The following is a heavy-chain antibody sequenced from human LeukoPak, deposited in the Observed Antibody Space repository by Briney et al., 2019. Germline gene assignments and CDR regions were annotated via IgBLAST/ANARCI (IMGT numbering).Heavy chain of an antibody. D-gene: IGHD2-21*02. J-gene: IGHJ6*02. Sequence: SETLSLTCTVSGGSISSYYWSWIRQPPGKGLEWIGYIYYSGSTNYNPSLKSRVTISVDTSKNQFSLKLSSVTAADTAVYYCARVSPYCGGDCHYYGMDVWGQGTTVTVSS. CDR3: ARVSPYCGGDCHYYGMDV. CDR1: GGSISSYY. V-gene: IGHV4-59*01. CDR2: IYYSGST.